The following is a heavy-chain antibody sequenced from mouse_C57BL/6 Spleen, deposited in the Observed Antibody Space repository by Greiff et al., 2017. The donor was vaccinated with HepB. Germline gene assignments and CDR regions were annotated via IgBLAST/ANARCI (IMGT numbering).Heavy chain of an antibody. V-gene: IGHV7-3*01. CDR2: IRNKANGYTT. Sequence: EVQLVESGGGLVQPGGSLSLSYAASGFTFTDYYMSWVRQPPGKALEWLGFIRNKANGYTTEYSASVKGRFTISRDNSQSILYLQMNALRAEDSATYYCARYEGIMAYWGQGTLVTVSA. CDR1: GFTFTDYY. J-gene: IGHJ3*01. CDR3: ARYEGIMAY.